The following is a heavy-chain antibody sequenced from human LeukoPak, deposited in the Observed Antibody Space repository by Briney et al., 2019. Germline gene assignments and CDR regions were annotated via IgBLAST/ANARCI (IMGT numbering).Heavy chain of an antibody. Sequence: PGGSLRLSCAASGFTFDDYAMHWVRQAPGKGLEWVSGISWDSGTIGYADSVKGRFTISRDNSKNTLYLQMNSLRAEDTAVYYCAREGQRLSLAFDIWGQGTMVTVSS. V-gene: IGHV3-9*01. D-gene: IGHD6-25*01. CDR1: GFTFDDYA. CDR3: AREGQRLSLAFDI. CDR2: ISWDSGTI. J-gene: IGHJ3*02.